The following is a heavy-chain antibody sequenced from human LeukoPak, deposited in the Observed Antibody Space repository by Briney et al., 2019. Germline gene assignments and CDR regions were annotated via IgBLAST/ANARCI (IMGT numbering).Heavy chain of an antibody. CDR2: INHSGST. D-gene: IGHD3-22*01. CDR1: GGSFSGYY. J-gene: IGHJ4*02. Sequence: SETPSLTCAVYGGSFSGYYWSWIRQPPGKGLEWIGEINHSGSTNYNPSLKSRVTISVDTSKNQFSLKLSSVTAADTAVYYCARTLTLYDSSGYPPVAFDYWGQGTLVTVSS. CDR3: ARTLTLYDSSGYPPVAFDY. V-gene: IGHV4-34*01.